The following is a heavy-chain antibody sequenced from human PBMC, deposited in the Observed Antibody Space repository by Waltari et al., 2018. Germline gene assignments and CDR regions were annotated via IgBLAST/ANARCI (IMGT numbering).Heavy chain of an antibody. V-gene: IGHV3-30*04. CDR2: VSFDGSNS. CDR1: GFTFSTHS. Sequence: QVRLVESGGGVVQPGGSRRLSCAASGFTFSTHSIPWVRQAPGKGLEWVALVSFDGSNSYQSDAVKGRFSISRDNSNNTLFLQMNSLRPADTATYFCARVSDQGTKEWDLLPFDLWGQGTLVTVSS. D-gene: IGHD1-26*01. J-gene: IGHJ4*02. CDR3: ARVSDQGTKEWDLLPFDL.